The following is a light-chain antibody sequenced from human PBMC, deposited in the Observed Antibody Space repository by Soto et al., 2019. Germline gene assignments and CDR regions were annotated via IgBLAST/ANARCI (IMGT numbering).Light chain of an antibody. Sequence: EIVLTQSPGTLSLSPGERATLSCRASQIVSSSYLAWYQQKPGQAPRLLIYGASSRATGIPDRFSGSGSGTHFTLTISRLEPEDFAVYYCRQYDSSPITFGQGTRLEIK. CDR1: QIVSSSY. CDR3: RQYDSSPIT. V-gene: IGKV3-20*01. J-gene: IGKJ5*01. CDR2: GAS.